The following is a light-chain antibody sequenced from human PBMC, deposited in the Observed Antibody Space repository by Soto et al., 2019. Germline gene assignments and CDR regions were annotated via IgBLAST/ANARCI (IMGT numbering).Light chain of an antibody. CDR2: AAS. V-gene: IGKV1-9*01. Sequence: DIQLTQSPSFLSASVGDRVTITCRASQRISSYLAWYQQKPGTAPKLLIFAASTLQNGVPSRFSGSGSGTEFTLTISSLQPEDFATYYCLHLNSYSPDTFGPGTKVDIK. CDR3: LHLNSYSPDT. CDR1: QRISSY. J-gene: IGKJ3*01.